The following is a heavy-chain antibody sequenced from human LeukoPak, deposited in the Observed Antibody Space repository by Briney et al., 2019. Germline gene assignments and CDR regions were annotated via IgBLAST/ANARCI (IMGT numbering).Heavy chain of an antibody. CDR1: GFTVNSNY. J-gene: IGHJ5*02. V-gene: IGHV3-43*01. D-gene: IGHD6-19*01. CDR3: AKDLNAQWLGAPAFDP. Sequence: GGSLRLSCAASGFTVNSNYMSWVRQAPGKGLEWVSLISWDGGSTYYADSVKGRFTISRDNSKNSLYLQMNSLRTEDTALYYCAKDLNAQWLGAPAFDPWGQGTLVTVSS. CDR2: ISWDGGST.